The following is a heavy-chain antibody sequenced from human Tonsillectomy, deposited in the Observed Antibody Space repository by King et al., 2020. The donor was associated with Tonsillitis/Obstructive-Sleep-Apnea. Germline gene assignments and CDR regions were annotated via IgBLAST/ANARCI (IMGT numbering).Heavy chain of an antibody. V-gene: IGHV1-69*01. J-gene: IGHJ6*03. D-gene: IGHD3-9*01. CDR2: IIPIFGTA. CDR1: GGTFSSYA. CDR3: ASSYDIWTGYYKAGGHYYYYYMDV. Sequence: VQLVESGAEVKKPGSSVKVSCKASGGTFSSYAISWVRQAPGQGLEWMGGIIPIFGTANYAQKFQGRVTITADESTSTAYMELSSLRSEDTAVYYCASSYDIWTGYYKAGGHYYYYYMDVWGNGTTVTVSS.